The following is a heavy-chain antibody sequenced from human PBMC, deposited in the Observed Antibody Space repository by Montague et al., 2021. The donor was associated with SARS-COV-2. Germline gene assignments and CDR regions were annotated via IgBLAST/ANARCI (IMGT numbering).Heavy chain of an antibody. V-gene: IGHV6-1*01. CDR3: VRDTGSAQAGFDA. CDR2: TNYRSKWTS. J-gene: IGHJ4*02. Sequence: DGVWSNTAAWNWIRQSPSGGLEWLGRTNYRSKWTSDYATSVEGRISIDPDTSKNQFFLHLRSVTPEDTGVYYCVRDTGSAQAGFDAWGQGTLVTVSS. D-gene: IGHD4-17*01. CDR1: DGVWSNTAA.